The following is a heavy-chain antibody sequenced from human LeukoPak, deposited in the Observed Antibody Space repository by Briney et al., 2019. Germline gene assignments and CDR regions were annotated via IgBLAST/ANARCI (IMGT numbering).Heavy chain of an antibody. CDR3: ARGGSSGWYGDPFDY. CDR2: IDSVGRTT. V-gene: IGHV3-74*01. D-gene: IGHD6-19*01. J-gene: IGHJ4*02. CDR1: GFTFSSYW. Sequence: GGSLRLSCVASGFTFSSYWMHWVRQAPGEGLGWVSRIDSVGRTTNYADSVKGRFTISRDNAKNTLYLQMNSLRAEDTAVYYCARGGSSGWYGDPFDYWGQGTLVTVSS.